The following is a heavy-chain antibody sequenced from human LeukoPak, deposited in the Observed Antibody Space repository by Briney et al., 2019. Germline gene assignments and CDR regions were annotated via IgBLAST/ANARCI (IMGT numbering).Heavy chain of an antibody. CDR3: ARSPSSSCTNGVCARWDRSSWFDY. D-gene: IGHD2-8*01. J-gene: IGHJ5*01. V-gene: IGHV1-18*01. CDR2: ISGYNGNT. Sequence: GASVKVSCKGSGYSFTSYDISWVRQAPGQGLEWMGWISGYNGNTQYAQKVQGRVTMTTEISTSTAYMELRSLRSDDTAMYYCARSPSSSCTNGVCARWDRSSWFDYWGQGTLVTVSS. CDR1: GYSFTSYD.